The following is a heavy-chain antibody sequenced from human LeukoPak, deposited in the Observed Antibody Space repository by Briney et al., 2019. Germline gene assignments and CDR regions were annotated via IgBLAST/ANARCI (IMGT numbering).Heavy chain of an antibody. D-gene: IGHD1-26*01. CDR1: GFTFSSYW. J-gene: IGHJ4*02. CDR2: ISSDGSST. CDR3: ARDSGSSEYYFDY. V-gene: IGHV3-74*01. Sequence: GGSLRLSCAASGFTFSSYWMHWVRHAPGKGLVWVSRISSDGSSTSYADCVKGRFTISRDNAKNTLYLQMNSLRAEDTAVYYCARDSGSSEYYFDYWGQGTLVTVSS.